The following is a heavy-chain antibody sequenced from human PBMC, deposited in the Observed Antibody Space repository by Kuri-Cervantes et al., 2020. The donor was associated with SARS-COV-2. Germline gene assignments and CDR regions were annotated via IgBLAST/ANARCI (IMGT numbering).Heavy chain of an antibody. CDR3: ARDRAAAGVYYSDY. CDR1: GFTVSSNY. D-gene: IGHD6-13*01. V-gene: IGHV3-53*05. CDR2: IYSGGST. Sequence: GESLKISCAASGFTVSSNYMSWVRQAPGKGLEWVSVIYSGGSTYYADSVKGRFTISRDNSKSTLYLQMNSLRAEDTAVYYCARDRAAAGVYYSDYWGQGTLVTVSS. J-gene: IGHJ4*02.